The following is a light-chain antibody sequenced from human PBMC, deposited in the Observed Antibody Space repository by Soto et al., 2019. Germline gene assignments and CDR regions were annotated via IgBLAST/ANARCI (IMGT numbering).Light chain of an antibody. CDR1: SRDGGSYNL. CDR2: EVS. CDR3: CSYAGSSTLGYV. Sequence: QGAPTQPASGSGAPGGGGSNSCTGNSRDGGSYNLVSWYQQHPGKAPKLMIYEVSKRPSGVSNRFSGSKSGNTASLTISGLQAEDEADYYCCSYAGSSTLGYVFGTGTKVTVL. V-gene: IGLV2-23*02. J-gene: IGLJ1*01.